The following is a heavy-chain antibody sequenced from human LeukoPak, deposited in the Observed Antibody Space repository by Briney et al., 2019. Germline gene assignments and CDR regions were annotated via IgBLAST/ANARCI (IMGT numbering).Heavy chain of an antibody. CDR3: ARGRYCSGGSCYGFDP. CDR2: IYTSGST. Sequence: SETLSLTCTVSGGSISSYYWSWIRQPAGKGLEWIGRIYTSGSTNYNPSLKSRVTMSVDTSKDQFSLKLSSVTAADTAVYYCARGRYCSGGSCYGFDPWGQGTLVTVSS. V-gene: IGHV4-4*07. D-gene: IGHD2-15*01. CDR1: GGSISSYY. J-gene: IGHJ5*02.